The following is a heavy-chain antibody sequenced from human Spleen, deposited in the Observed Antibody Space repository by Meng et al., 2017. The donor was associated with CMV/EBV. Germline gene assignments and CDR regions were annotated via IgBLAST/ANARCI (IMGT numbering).Heavy chain of an antibody. J-gene: IGHJ4*02. V-gene: IGHV3-11*06. Sequence: GQVVESGGGLARPGGSLGLSCAASGFTFSDYYMSWIRQAQGKGLEWVSYISSSSSYTNYADSVKGRFTISRDNAKNSLYLQMNSLRAEDTAVYYCARAEGYSSGWWPWGYWGQGTLVTVSS. CDR2: ISSSSSYT. CDR3: ARAEGYSSGWWPWGY. CDR1: GFTFSDYY. D-gene: IGHD6-19*01.